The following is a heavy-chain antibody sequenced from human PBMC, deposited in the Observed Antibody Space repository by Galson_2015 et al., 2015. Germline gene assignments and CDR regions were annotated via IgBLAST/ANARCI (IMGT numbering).Heavy chain of an antibody. CDR3: ARRRSRSSWSSTSYFDY. V-gene: IGHV2-5*02. CDR1: GFSLSTSGVG. Sequence: PALVKPTQTLTLTCTFSGFSLSTSGVGVGWIRQPPGKALEWLALIYWDADTRYSPSLKSRLTITTDTSKNQVVITMTNMDPVDTATYYCARRRSRSSWSSTSYFDYWGQGTLVTVSS. D-gene: IGHD6-13*01. CDR2: IYWDADT. J-gene: IGHJ4*02.